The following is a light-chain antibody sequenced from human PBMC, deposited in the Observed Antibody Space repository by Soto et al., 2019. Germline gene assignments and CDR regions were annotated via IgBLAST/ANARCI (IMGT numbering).Light chain of an antibody. CDR1: SSNIGAGYD. CDR2: GNS. Sequence: QSVLTQPPSVSGAPGQRVTISCSGSSSNIGAGYDVNWYRQLPGTAPKLLIYGNSDRPSGVPDRFSGSKSGTSASLAITGLQAEDEADYFCQSYDRSLRTYVFGTATKHTVL. CDR3: QSYDRSLRTYV. J-gene: IGLJ1*01. V-gene: IGLV1-40*01.